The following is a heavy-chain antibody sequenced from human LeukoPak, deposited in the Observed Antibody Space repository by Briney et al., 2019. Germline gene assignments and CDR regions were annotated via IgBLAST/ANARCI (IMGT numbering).Heavy chain of an antibody. CDR3: ARAPWRGGTGYFDY. Sequence: MPSETLSLTCSVSGGSISPHYWSWLRQSPGKGWEWIGYIYHNGATDYNPSLKSRVSMSVEQSKNQFSLRLSSVTAGDTAVYYCARAPWRGGTGYFDYWGQGILVTVSS. CDR2: IYHNGAT. CDR1: GGSISPHY. D-gene: IGHD1-14*01. J-gene: IGHJ4*02. V-gene: IGHV4-59*11.